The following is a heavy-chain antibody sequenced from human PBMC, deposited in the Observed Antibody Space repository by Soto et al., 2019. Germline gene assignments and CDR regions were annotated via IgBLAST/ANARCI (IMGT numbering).Heavy chain of an antibody. CDR3: ARNAPNWTKLSGPLGV. CDR2: IIPIFGTA. D-gene: IGHD1-1*01. CDR1: GGTFSSYA. J-gene: IGHJ6*02. Sequence: QVQLVQSGAEVKKPGSSVKVSCKASGGTFSSYAISWVRQAPGQGLEWMGGIIPIFGTANYAQKFQGRVTITTVEFTSXAYMELSSLRSEDTAVYYCARNAPNWTKLSGPLGVWGQGTTVTVSS. V-gene: IGHV1-69*05.